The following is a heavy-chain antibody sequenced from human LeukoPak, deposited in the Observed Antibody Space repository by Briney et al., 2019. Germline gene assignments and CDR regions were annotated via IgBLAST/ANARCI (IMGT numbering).Heavy chain of an antibody. V-gene: IGHV1-2*02. D-gene: IGHD6-13*01. CDR3: ARDLVAAAGSDY. CDR1: GYTFTGYY. J-gene: IGHJ4*02. Sequence: GASVKVSCKASGYTFTGYYMHWVRQAAGQWLEWMGWINPNSGGTNYAQKFQGRVTMTRDTSISTAYMELSRLRSDDTAVYYCARDLVAAAGSDYWGQGTLVTVSS. CDR2: INPNSGGT.